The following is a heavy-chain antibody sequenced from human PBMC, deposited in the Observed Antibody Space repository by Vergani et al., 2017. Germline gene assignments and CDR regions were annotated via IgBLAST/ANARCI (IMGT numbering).Heavy chain of an antibody. Sequence: QVQLVESGGGVVQPGRALRLSCAASGFTFRSYGMHWVRQAPGKGLEWVAVISDDGSNKYYADSVKGRFTISRDNSKNPLYLQMNSLRAEDTAAYYCAKSCSSIDYWGQGTLVTVSS. J-gene: IGHJ4*02. CDR3: AKSCSSIDY. CDR1: GFTFRSYG. D-gene: IGHD2-15*01. CDR2: ISDDGSNK. V-gene: IGHV3-30*18.